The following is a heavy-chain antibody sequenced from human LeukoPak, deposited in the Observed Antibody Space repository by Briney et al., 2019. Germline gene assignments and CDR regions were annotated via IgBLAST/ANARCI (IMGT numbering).Heavy chain of an antibody. CDR3: ARDLHYYVAMDF. V-gene: IGHV3-23*01. J-gene: IGHJ6*02. Sequence: GGSLRLSCEASGFTFSAYAMTWVRQAPGKGPEWVSSVGSDNKPHYSESVKGRFAISRDNSKSMLFLQLNSLRAEDTALYYRARDLHYYVAMDFWGQGTTATVSS. D-gene: IGHD3-10*02. CDR2: VGSDNKP. CDR1: GFTFSAYA.